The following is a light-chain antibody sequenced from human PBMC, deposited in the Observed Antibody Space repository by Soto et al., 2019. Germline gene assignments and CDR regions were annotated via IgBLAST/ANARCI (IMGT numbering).Light chain of an antibody. CDR2: EVS. CDR1: SSDVGGYNY. Sequence: QSVLTQPASVSGSPGQSITISCTGTSSDVGGYNYVSWYQQHPGKGPKLMIYEVSNRPSGVSNRFSGTKSGNTASLTISGLQAEDEADYYCSSYTSSSTLVIFGGATKLTVL. J-gene: IGLJ2*01. V-gene: IGLV2-14*01. CDR3: SSYTSSSTLVI.